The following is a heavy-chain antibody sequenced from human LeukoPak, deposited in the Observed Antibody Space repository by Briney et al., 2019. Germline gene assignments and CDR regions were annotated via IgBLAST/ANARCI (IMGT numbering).Heavy chain of an antibody. D-gene: IGHD2-15*01. CDR2: ISYDGSNK. CDR1: GFTFSSYG. Sequence: GRSLRLSCAASGFTFSSYGMHWVRQAPGKGLEWVAVISYDGSNKYYADSVKGRFTISRDNSKNTLYLQMNSLRAEDTAVYYCASPPGYCSGGSCYFPFDYWGQGTLVTVSS. CDR3: ASPPGYCSGGSCYFPFDY. J-gene: IGHJ4*02. V-gene: IGHV3-30*19.